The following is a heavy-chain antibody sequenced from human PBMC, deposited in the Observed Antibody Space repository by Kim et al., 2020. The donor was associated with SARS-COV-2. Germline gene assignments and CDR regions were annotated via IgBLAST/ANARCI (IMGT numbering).Heavy chain of an antibody. J-gene: IGHJ6*03. V-gene: IGHV3-48*02. CDR3: ARDSFWGLGNVYYYYYMDV. Sequence: GGSLRLSCAASGFTFSSYSMNWVRQAPGKGLEWVSYISSSSSTIYYADSVKGRFTISRDNAKNSLYLQMNSLRDEDTAVYYCARDSFWGLGNVYYYYYMDVWGKGTTVTVSS. CDR1: GFTFSSYS. CDR2: ISSSSSTI. D-gene: IGHD7-27*01.